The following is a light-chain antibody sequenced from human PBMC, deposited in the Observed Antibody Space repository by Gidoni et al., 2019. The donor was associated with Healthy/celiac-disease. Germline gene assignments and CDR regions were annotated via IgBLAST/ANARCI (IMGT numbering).Light chain of an antibody. V-gene: IGKV3-11*01. CDR2: DAS. CDR3: QQRSNWPLLT. Sequence: EIVLTQSPATLSLSPGERATLSCRASTSVSSYLAWYQQQPGQAPRLLIYDASNRATGIPARFSGSGSGTDFTLTISSLEPEDFAVYYCQQRSNWPLLTFGGGTKVEIK. CDR1: TSVSSY. J-gene: IGKJ4*01.